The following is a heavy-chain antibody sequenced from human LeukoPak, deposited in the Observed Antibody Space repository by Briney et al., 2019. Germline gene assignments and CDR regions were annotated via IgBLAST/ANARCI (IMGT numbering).Heavy chain of an antibody. Sequence: GGSLRLSCAASGFTFSSYAMHWVRQAPGKGLEWVAVIWYDGSNKYYADSVKGRFTISRDNSKNTLYLQMNSLRAEDTAVYYCARDHLAAASPYFDYWGQGTLVTVSS. CDR2: IWYDGSNK. J-gene: IGHJ4*02. CDR3: ARDHLAAASPYFDY. CDR1: GFTFSSYA. D-gene: IGHD6-13*01. V-gene: IGHV3-33*08.